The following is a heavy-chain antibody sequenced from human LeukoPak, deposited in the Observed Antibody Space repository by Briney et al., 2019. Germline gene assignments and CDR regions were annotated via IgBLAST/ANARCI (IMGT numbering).Heavy chain of an antibody. CDR2: IRYDGSKK. CDR3: ANGSGYEHSYYYYYMDV. J-gene: IGHJ6*03. D-gene: IGHD5-12*01. V-gene: IGHV3-30*02. Sequence: GGSLRLSCAASGFTFSSYCMHWVRQAPGKGLEWVAFIRYDGSKKYYADSVKGRFTISRDNAKKTLYLQMNSLRAEDTAVSYCANGSGYEHSYYYYYMDVWGNGTTVTISS. CDR1: GFTFSSYC.